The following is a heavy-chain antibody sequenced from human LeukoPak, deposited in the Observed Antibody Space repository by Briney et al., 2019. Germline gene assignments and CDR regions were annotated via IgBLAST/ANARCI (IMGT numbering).Heavy chain of an antibody. J-gene: IGHJ3*01. CDR3: ARDPRYSDFHLGSGAFDL. D-gene: IGHD5-12*01. CDR1: GYTFTSYG. Sequence: ASVKVSCKASGYTFTSYGISWVRQAPGQGLEWMGWISAYNGNTNYAQKLQGRVTMTTGTSTSTAYMELSSLRSEDTAVYYCARDPRYSDFHLGSGAFDLWGQGTMVTVS. CDR2: ISAYNGNT. V-gene: IGHV1-18*01.